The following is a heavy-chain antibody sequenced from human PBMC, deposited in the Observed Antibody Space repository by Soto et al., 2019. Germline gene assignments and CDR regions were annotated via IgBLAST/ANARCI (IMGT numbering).Heavy chain of an antibody. D-gene: IGHD3-3*01. CDR1: GVTFSSYA. CDR3: AKDTSGKVDFWSGYYYYGMDV. Sequence: GGSLRISCAASGVTFSSYAMSWVRQAPGKGLEWVSAISGSGGSTYYADSVKGRFTISRDNSKNTLYLQMNSLRAEDTAVYYCAKDTSGKVDFWSGYYYYGMDVWGQGTTVTSP. V-gene: IGHV3-23*01. CDR2: ISGSGGST. J-gene: IGHJ6*02.